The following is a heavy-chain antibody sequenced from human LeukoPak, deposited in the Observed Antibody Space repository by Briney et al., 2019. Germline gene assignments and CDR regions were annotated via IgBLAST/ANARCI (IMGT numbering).Heavy chain of an antibody. CDR3: ARSGYYYDSSGYSNPFDY. CDR1: GYSFTSYW. J-gene: IGHJ4*02. D-gene: IGHD3-22*01. Sequence: GESLKISCKGSGYSFTSYWIGWVRQMPGKGLEWMGIIYPGDSDTRYSPSFQGQVTISADKSISTAYLQWSSLKASDTAMYYCARSGYYYDSSGYSNPFDYWGQGTLVTVSS. CDR2: IYPGDSDT. V-gene: IGHV5-51*01.